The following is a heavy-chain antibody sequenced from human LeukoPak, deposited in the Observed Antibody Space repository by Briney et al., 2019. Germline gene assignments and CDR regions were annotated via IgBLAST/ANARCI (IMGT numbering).Heavy chain of an antibody. CDR1: GYTFTGYY. CDR3: ARALIEMATPFSNFYYFDY. CDR2: INPNSGGT. D-gene: IGHD5-24*01. Sequence: ASVKVSCKASGYTFTGYYMHWVRQAPGQGLEWMGWINPNSGGTNYAQKFQGRVTMTRDTSISTAYMELSSLRSEDTAVYYCARALIEMATPFSNFYYFDYWGQGTLVTVSS. J-gene: IGHJ4*02. V-gene: IGHV1-2*02.